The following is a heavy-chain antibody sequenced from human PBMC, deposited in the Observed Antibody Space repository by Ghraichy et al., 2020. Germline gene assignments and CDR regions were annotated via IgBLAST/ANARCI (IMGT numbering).Heavy chain of an antibody. CDR1: GYTFTSYG. CDR2: ISAYNGNT. V-gene: IGHV1-18*01. J-gene: IGHJ4*02. CDR3: ARWSYSSSLYYFDY. Sequence: ASVKVSCKASGYTFTSYGISWVRQAPGQGLEWMGWISAYNGNTNYAQKLQGRVTMTTDTSTSTAYMELRSLRSDDTAVYYCARWSYSSSLYYFDYWGQGTLVTVSS. D-gene: IGHD6-6*01.